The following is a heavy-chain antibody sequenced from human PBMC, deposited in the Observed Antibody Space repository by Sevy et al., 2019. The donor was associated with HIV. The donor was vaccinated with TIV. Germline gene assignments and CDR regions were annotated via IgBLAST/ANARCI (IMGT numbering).Heavy chain of an antibody. V-gene: IGHV1-69*13. Sequence: ASVKVSCKASGGTFSSYAISWVRQAPGQGLEWMGGIIPIFGTANYAQKFQGRVTITADESTSTAYKELSSLRSEDTDVYYCGGGGSYGGKVDVDAFDIWGQGTMVTVSS. CDR1: GGTFSSYA. J-gene: IGHJ3*02. CDR2: IIPIFGTA. D-gene: IGHD2-15*01. CDR3: GGGGSYGGKVDVDAFDI.